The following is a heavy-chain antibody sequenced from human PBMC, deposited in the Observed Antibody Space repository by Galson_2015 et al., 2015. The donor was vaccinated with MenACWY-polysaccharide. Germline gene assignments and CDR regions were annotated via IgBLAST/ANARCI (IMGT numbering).Heavy chain of an antibody. CDR1: GFSLRTRGMR. J-gene: IGHJ2*01. V-gene: IGHV2-70*04. D-gene: IGHD3-10*01. CDR3: VRSPVGSAGYLDL. Sequence: PALVTPPRTLTLPCNFCGFSLRTRGMRVIGIGQPPGKALEWLERLDWDDRKFYSPSLKTRPTSSKDTSKNQVILTMTNMDPVDTATYYCVRSPVGSAGYLDLWGRGTLVTVSS. CDR2: LDWDDRK.